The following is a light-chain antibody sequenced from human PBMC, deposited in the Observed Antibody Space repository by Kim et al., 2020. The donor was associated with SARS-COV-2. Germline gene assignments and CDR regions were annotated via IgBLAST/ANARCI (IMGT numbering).Light chain of an antibody. CDR2: DKN. CDR1: SLRSYY. V-gene: IGLV3-19*01. Sequence: SSELTQDPAVSVALGQTVRITCQGDSLRSYYASWYQQKPGQAPVLVIYDKNNRPSGIPDRFSGSSSGNTASLTITGAQAEDEADDYCNSRDSSGNHYVFGTGTKVTVL. CDR3: NSRDSSGNHYV. J-gene: IGLJ1*01.